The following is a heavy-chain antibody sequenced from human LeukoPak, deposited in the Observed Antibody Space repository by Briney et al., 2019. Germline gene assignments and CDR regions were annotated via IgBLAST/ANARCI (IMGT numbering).Heavy chain of an antibody. J-gene: IGHJ4*02. Sequence: GGSLRLSCAASGFTFSSYWMHWVRQAPGKGLVWVSRINSDGSSTSYADSVKGRFTISRDNAKNTLYLQMNSLRAEDTAVYYCASLYSSSWYDRFRAVGFDYWGQGTLVTVSS. CDR3: ASLYSSSWYDRFRAVGFDY. CDR2: INSDGSST. D-gene: IGHD6-13*01. CDR1: GFTFSSYW. V-gene: IGHV3-74*01.